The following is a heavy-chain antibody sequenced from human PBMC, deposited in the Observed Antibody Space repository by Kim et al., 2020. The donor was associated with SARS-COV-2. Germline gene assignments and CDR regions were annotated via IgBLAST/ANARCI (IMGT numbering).Heavy chain of an antibody. CDR2: ISWNSGSI. CDR3: AKSGEKGKQGLVLHPFFDY. Sequence: GGSLRLSCAASGFTFDDYAMHWVRQAPGKGLEWVSGISWNSGSIGYADSVKGRFTISRDNAKNSLYLQMNSLRAEDTALYYCAKSGEKGKQGLVLHPFFDYWGQGTLVTVSS. CDR1: GFTFDDYA. D-gene: IGHD6-19*01. J-gene: IGHJ4*02. V-gene: IGHV3-9*01.